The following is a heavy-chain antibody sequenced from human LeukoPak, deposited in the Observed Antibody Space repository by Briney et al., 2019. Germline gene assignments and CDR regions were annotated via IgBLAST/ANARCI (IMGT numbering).Heavy chain of an antibody. Sequence: ASVKVSCKASGYTFTSYYMHWVRQAPGQGLEWMGIINPSGGSTSYAQKFQGRVTMTRDTSTSTVYMELSSLRSEDTAVYYCARDGGELAYCGGDCYSWYFDLWGRGTLATVSS. D-gene: IGHD2-21*02. CDR3: ARDGGELAYCGGDCYSWYFDL. CDR1: GYTFTSYY. J-gene: IGHJ2*01. CDR2: INPSGGST. V-gene: IGHV1-46*01.